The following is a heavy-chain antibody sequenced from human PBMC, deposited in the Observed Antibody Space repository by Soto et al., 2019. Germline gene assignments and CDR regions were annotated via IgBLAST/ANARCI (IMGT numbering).Heavy chain of an antibody. CDR3: AKDRGKEYYYGSGSYWGRAFDN. CDR1: GFTFSSYA. D-gene: IGHD3-10*01. J-gene: IGHJ4*02. V-gene: IGHV3-23*01. Sequence: GGSLRLSCAASGFTFSSYAMSWVRQAPGKGLEWVSAISGSGGSTYYADSVKGRFTISRDNSKNTLYLQMNSRRAEDTAVYYCAKDRGKEYYYGSGSYWGRAFDNWGQGTLVTVSS. CDR2: ISGSGGST.